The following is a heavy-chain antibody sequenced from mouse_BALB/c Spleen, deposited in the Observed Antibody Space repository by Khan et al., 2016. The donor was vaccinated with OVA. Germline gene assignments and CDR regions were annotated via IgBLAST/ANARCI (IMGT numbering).Heavy chain of an antibody. CDR1: GYSITSGFG. V-gene: IGHV3-1*02. J-gene: IGHJ4*01. CDR2: IHYSGST. CDR3: AGAPGVIDF. Sequence: VQLKQSGPDLVKPSQSLSLTCTVTGYSITSGFGWHWIRQFPGNKLEWMGYIHYSGSTNYNPSLKSRISFTRDTSKNQFFLQLNSVTTEDTATYYCAGAPGVIDFWGQGASVTVSS.